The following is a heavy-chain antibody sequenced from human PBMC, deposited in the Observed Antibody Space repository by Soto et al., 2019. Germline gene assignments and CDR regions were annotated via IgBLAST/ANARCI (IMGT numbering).Heavy chain of an antibody. V-gene: IGHV4-59*01. CDR2: IYYSGST. D-gene: IGHD3-22*01. CDR1: GGSISSYY. CDR3: ARFRMGSGYYENAFDI. Sequence: SETLSLTCTVSGGSISSYYWSWIRQPPGKGLEWIGYIYYSGSTNYNPSLKSRVTISVDTSKNQFSLKLSSVTAADTAVYYCARFRMGSGYYENAFDIWGQGKMVTVSS. J-gene: IGHJ3*02.